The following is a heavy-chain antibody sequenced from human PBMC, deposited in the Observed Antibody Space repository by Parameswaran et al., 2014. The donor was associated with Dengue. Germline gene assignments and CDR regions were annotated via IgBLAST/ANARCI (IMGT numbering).Heavy chain of an antibody. V-gene: IGHV4-31*02. CDR3: ARERRGGYYDFWSGYSGWFDP. J-gene: IGHJ5*02. D-gene: IGHD3-3*01. CDR2: IYYSGST. Sequence: VRQMPGKGLEWIGYIYYSGSTYYNPSLKSRVTISVDTSKNQFSLKLSSVTAADTAVYYCARERRGGYYDFWSGYSGWFDPWGQGTLVTVSS.